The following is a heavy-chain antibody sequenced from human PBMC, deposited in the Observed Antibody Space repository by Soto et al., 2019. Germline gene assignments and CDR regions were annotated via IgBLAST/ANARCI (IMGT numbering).Heavy chain of an antibody. Sequence: NPSETLSLTCTVSGGSISSGGYYWSWIRQHPGKGLEWIGYIYYSGSTYYNPSLKSRVTISVDTSKNQFSLKLSSVTAADTAVYYCARGYHTGYSSSWSDWGQGTLVTVSS. D-gene: IGHD6-13*01. J-gene: IGHJ4*02. V-gene: IGHV4-31*03. CDR2: IYYSGST. CDR3: ARGYHTGYSSSWSD. CDR1: GGSISSGGYY.